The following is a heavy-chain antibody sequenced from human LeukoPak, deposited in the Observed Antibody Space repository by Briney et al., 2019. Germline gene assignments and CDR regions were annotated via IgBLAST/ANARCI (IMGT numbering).Heavy chain of an antibody. V-gene: IGHV1-46*01. Sequence: WMGIINPSGGSTSYAQKFQGRVTMTRDTSTSTVYMELSSLRSEDTAVYYCARDYGVGFDYWGQGTLVTVSS. J-gene: IGHJ4*02. D-gene: IGHD4-17*01. CDR2: INPSGGST. CDR3: ARDYGVGFDY.